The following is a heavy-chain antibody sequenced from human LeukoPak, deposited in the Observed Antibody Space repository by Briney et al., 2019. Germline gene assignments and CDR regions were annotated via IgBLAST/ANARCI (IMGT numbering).Heavy chain of an antibody. CDR1: GFTFSSYE. D-gene: IGHD4-17*01. Sequence: GGSLRLSCAASGFTFSSYEMNWVRQAPGKGLEWVSYISSSGATIYYADSVRGRFTISRDNAKNSLYLQMNSLRAEDTAVYYCARGGHGDYGHDYWGQGTLVTVSS. V-gene: IGHV3-48*03. CDR2: ISSSGATI. CDR3: ARGGHGDYGHDY. J-gene: IGHJ4*02.